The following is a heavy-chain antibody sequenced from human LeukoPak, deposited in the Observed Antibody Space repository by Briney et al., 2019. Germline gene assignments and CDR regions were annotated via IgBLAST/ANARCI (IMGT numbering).Heavy chain of an antibody. CDR2: IYPDDSDT. J-gene: IGHJ4*02. CDR1: GYSFTSYW. V-gene: IGHV5-51*01. D-gene: IGHD2-21*02. CDR3: ARRGDSDFRID. Sequence: PGESLKISCKGSGYSFTSYWIGWVRQMPGKGLEWMGIIYPDDSDTRYSASFQGQVTISADKSISTAYLQWNSLEASDSAIYYCARRGDSDFRIDWGQGTLVTVSS.